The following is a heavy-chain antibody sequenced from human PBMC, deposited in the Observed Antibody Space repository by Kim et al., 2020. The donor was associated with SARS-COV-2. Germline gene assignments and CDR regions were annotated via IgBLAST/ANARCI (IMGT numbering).Heavy chain of an antibody. Sequence: QKLQGRVTMTTDSTTSTAYLELRSLRSDDTAVYYCARDWVAVAGIRPFDYWGQGTLVTVSS. V-gene: IGHV1-18*01. CDR3: ARDWVAVAGIRPFDY. D-gene: IGHD6-19*01. J-gene: IGHJ4*02.